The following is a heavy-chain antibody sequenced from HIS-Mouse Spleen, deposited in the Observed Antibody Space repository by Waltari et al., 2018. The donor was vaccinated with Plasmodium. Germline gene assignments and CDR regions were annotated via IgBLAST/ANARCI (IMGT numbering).Heavy chain of an antibody. V-gene: IGHV3-30*04. CDR3: ARLYYDFWSGYYPYGMDV. D-gene: IGHD3-3*01. CDR1: GFTFSSYA. Sequence: QVQLVESGGGVVQPGRSLRLSCAASGFTFSSYAMHWVRQAPGKGVGWVACISDDGSNKYYAAAVKGRFTISRDNSKNTLYLQMNSLRAEDTAVYYCARLYYDFWSGYYPYGMDVWGQGTTVTVSS. J-gene: IGHJ6*02. CDR2: ISDDGSNK.